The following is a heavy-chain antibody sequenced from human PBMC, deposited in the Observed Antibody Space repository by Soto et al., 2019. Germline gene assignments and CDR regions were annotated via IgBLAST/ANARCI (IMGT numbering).Heavy chain of an antibody. Sequence: ASVKVSCKASGGTFSSYAISWVRQAPGQGLEWMGGIIPIFGTASYAQKFQGRVTITADKSTSTAYMELSSLRSEDTAVYYCARDQQVGIAVAGPGGVFDIWGQGTMVNVS. J-gene: IGHJ3*02. CDR3: ARDQQVGIAVAGPGGVFDI. CDR1: GGTFSSYA. D-gene: IGHD6-19*01. V-gene: IGHV1-69*06. CDR2: IIPIFGTA.